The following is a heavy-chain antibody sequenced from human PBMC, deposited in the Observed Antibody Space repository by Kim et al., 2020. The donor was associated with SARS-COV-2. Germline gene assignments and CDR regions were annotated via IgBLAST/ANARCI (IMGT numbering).Heavy chain of an antibody. CDR3: ARGDYGDYPGAFDI. D-gene: IGHD4-17*01. CDR1: GGSVSSGSYY. CDR2: IYYSGST. J-gene: IGHJ3*02. V-gene: IGHV4-61*01. Sequence: SETLSLTCTVSGGSVSSGSYYWSWIRQPPGKGLEWIGYIYYSGSTNYNPSLKSRVTISVDTSKNQFSLKLSSVTAADTAVYYCARGDYGDYPGAFDIWGQGRKSTVSS.